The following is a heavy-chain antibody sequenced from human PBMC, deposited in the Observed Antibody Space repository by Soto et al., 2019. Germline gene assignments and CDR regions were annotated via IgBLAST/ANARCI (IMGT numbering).Heavy chain of an antibody. V-gene: IGHV4-39*07. Sequence: PSETLSLTCTVSGGSISSSSYYWGWIRQPPGKGLEWIGSIYYSGGTYYNPSLKSRVTISVDTSKNQFSLKLSSVTAADMAVYYCARGRMDYYGSGYYGMDVWGQGTTVTVSS. D-gene: IGHD3-10*01. CDR2: IYYSGGT. J-gene: IGHJ6*02. CDR3: ARGRMDYYGSGYYGMDV. CDR1: GGSISSSSYY.